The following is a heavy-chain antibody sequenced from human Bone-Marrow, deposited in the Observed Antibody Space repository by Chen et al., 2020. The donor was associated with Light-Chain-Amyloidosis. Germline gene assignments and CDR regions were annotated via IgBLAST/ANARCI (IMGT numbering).Heavy chain of an antibody. Sequence: VQLVESGGGVVQPGRSLRLSCAASGFKFGDYAMHWVRQVQGKGLEWVSSISWNSGRVGYAVSVKGRFTISRDNSGNSLYLEMKNLRPEDTALYYCAKDMTGQLPRSHGMAVWGRGTMVTVSS. CDR2: ISWNSGRV. V-gene: IGHV3-9*01. D-gene: IGHD2-2*01. J-gene: IGHJ6*01. CDR1: GFKFGDYA. CDR3: AKDMTGQLPRSHGMAV.